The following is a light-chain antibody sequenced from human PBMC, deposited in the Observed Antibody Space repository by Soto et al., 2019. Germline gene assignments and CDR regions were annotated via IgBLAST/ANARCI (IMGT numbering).Light chain of an antibody. V-gene: IGKV3-15*01. Sequence: EIVMTQSPATLSVSPGERATLSCRASQSVSSNLAWYQQTPGQAPRLLIYGASTTSTGIPARFSGSGSGTEFTLTSSSVQSADFAVYYCEQDNNWPPITVGKGTRLDSK. J-gene: IGKJ5*01. CDR3: EQDNNWPPIT. CDR2: GAS. CDR1: QSVSSN.